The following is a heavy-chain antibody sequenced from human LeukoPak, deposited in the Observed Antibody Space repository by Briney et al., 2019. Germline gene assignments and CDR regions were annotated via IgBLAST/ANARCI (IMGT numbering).Heavy chain of an antibody. Sequence: SETLSLTCAVYGGSFSGYYWGWIRQPPGKGLEWIGSIYYSGSTYYNPSLKSRVTISVDTSKNQFSLKLSSVTAADTAVYYCARHKTDTVAVEGWGQGTLVTVSS. D-gene: IGHD5-12*01. V-gene: IGHV4-39*01. J-gene: IGHJ4*02. CDR1: GGSFSGYY. CDR3: ARHKTDTVAVEG. CDR2: IYYSGST.